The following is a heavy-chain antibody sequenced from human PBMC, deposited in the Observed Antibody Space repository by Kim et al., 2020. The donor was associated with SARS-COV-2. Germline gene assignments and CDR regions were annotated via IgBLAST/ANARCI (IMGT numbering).Heavy chain of an antibody. Sequence: GRSLRLSCTTSGFTFSDYAMGWVRQAPGKGLEWVGFIRTKTFSATTEYAASVKGRFSISRDDSKSIAYLQMNSLRTEDTGAYFCTLGDNFDYWGQGTPVTVSS. V-gene: IGHV3-49*04. CDR3: TLGDNFDY. CDR2: IRTKTFSATT. J-gene: IGHJ4*02. CDR1: GFTFSDYA.